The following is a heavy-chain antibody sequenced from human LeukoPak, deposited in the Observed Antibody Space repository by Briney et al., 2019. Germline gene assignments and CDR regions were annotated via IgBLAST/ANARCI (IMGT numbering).Heavy chain of an antibody. CDR1: GDSISSSGYY. J-gene: IGHJ3*02. CDR2: IYHSGST. CDR3: ARVRQKPCPYGDCGAFDI. D-gene: IGHD4-17*01. V-gene: IGHV4-39*07. Sequence: SETLSLTCTVSGDSISSSGYYWGRIRQPPGKGLEWIGTIYHSGSTYYNPSLKSRVTISVDTSKNQFSLKMSSVTAADTAVYYCARVRQKPCPYGDCGAFDIWGQGTMVTVSS.